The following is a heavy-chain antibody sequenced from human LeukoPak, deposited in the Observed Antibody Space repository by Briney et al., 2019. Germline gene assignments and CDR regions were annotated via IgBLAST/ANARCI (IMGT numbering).Heavy chain of an antibody. CDR2: IIPIFGTA. J-gene: IGHJ5*02. D-gene: IGHD4-17*01. Sequence: SVKVSCKASGGTFSSYAISWVRQAPGQGLEWMGGIIPIFGTANYAQKFQGRVTITADESTSTAYMELRSLRSDDTAVYYCARTVTTVTTLWFDPWGQGTLVTVSS. CDR1: GGTFSSYA. CDR3: ARTVTTVTTLWFDP. V-gene: IGHV1-69*13.